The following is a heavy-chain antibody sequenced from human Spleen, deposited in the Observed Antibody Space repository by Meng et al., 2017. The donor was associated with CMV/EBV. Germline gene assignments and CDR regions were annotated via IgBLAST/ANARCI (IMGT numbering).Heavy chain of an antibody. V-gene: IGHV1-69*05. D-gene: IGHD6-13*01. CDR1: GGTFSTYA. Sequence: SVKVSCKASGGTFSTYAISWVRQAPGQGLEWLGGIIPIFGTSKPAQRFQDRVVITTDESSTIAYMELSSPKSEDTAVYYCARETTTSASYNNNWYGDYYYYGMDVWGQGTTVTVS. CDR2: IIPIFGTS. CDR3: ARETTTSASYNNNWYGDYYYYGMDV. J-gene: IGHJ6*02.